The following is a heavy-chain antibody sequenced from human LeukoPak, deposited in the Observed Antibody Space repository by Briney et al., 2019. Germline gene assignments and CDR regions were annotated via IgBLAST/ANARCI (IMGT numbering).Heavy chain of an antibody. CDR2: INPSGGIT. CDR3: ARDKTDRCTYSWLDP. CDR1: GYTFTNYY. J-gene: IGHJ5*02. Sequence: ASVKGSCKASGYTFTNYYIHLVRHSPGQCLQCMSIINPSGGITSYAQKFQCKATTTMDTSTTPIYMELSSLRSGDTPVYYCARDKTDRCTYSWLDPWGQGTLVTVSS. D-gene: IGHD1-26*01. V-gene: IGHV1-46*01.